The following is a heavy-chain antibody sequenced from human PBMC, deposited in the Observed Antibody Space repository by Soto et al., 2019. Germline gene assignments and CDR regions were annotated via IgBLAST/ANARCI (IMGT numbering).Heavy chain of an antibody. D-gene: IGHD3-10*01. CDR1: GGTFSNYA. CDR3: ATGGSGHPLIIFFYGMDV. CDR2: VIPIFGTA. Sequence: QVQLVQSGAEVKKPGSSVKVSCKASGGTFSNYAISWVRQAPGQGLEWMGGVIPIFGTANYAQKFQGRVTISADDSTGTAYMELISLRSEDTAVYYCATGGSGHPLIIFFYGMDVWGQGTTVTVSS. V-gene: IGHV1-69*01. J-gene: IGHJ6*02.